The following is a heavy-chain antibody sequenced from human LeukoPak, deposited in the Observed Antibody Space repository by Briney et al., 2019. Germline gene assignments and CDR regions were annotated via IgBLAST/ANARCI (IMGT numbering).Heavy chain of an antibody. CDR1: GFTFSSYA. V-gene: IGHV3-23*01. J-gene: IGHJ4*02. CDR3: GRAGGQLLHGFGYFEY. Sequence: GGSLRLSCAASGFTFSSYAMSWVRQAPGKGLEWVSAISGSGGSTYYADSVKGRFTISRDNSKNTLYLQMNSLRAEDTAVYYCGRAGGQLLHGFGYFEYWGQGTLVTVSS. D-gene: IGHD6-13*01. CDR2: ISGSGGST.